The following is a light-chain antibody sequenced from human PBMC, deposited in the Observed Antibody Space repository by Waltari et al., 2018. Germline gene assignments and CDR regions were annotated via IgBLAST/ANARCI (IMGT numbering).Light chain of an antibody. CDR1: SGSIDTNV. CDR3: HSYDTNQLGV. Sequence: FMLTQPHSVSESPGKTVTVSCTRSSGSIDTNVVTWYQQRPGSAPTTLIYEDYQRPSGVPDRFSGSIDSTSNSASLTISGLKPEDEAYYYCHSYDTNQLGVFGGGTKLTVL. J-gene: IGLJ2*01. V-gene: IGLV6-57*03. CDR2: EDY.